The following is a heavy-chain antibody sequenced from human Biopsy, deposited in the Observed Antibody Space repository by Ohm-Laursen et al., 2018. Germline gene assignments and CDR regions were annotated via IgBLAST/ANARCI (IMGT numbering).Heavy chain of an antibody. CDR2: IDWAGDT. Sequence: TQTLTLTCTFSGFSFTTVGMRVTWIRQASGKALEWLAHIDWAGDTRYSASLKTRLSISKDTFKDQVVLTMTDIDPVDTATYYCARASASQYYGVDVWGQGTSVTVSS. V-gene: IGHV2-70*04. CDR3: ARASASQYYGVDV. D-gene: IGHD1-26*01. J-gene: IGHJ6*02. CDR1: GFSFTTVGMR.